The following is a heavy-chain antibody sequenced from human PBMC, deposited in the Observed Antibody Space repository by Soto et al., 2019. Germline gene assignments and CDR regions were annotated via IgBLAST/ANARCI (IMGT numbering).Heavy chain of an antibody. Sequence: SVKVSCKASGGTFSSYTISWVRQAPGQGLEWMGRIIPILGIANYAQKFQGRVTITADKSTSTAYMELSSLRSEDTAVYYCARSAPGYSSGWHDAFDIWGQGTMVTVSS. CDR2: IIPILGIA. D-gene: IGHD6-19*01. J-gene: IGHJ3*02. CDR3: ARSAPGYSSGWHDAFDI. CDR1: GGTFSSYT. V-gene: IGHV1-69*02.